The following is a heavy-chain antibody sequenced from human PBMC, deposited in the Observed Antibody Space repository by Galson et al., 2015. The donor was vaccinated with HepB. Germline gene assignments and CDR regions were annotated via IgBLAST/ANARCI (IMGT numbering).Heavy chain of an antibody. CDR1: TLTFETYW. V-gene: IGHV3-7*03. CDR3: ARGSSRYSSTWHFDY. Sequence: SLRLSCAGSTLTFETYWMSWVRQAPGKGLEWVATINQDGSEKTYADSVRGRFTISRDNAENSVYVQVSSLRAEDTAVYYCARGSSRYSSTWHFDYWGQGTLVTVSS. D-gene: IGHD6-13*01. J-gene: IGHJ4*02. CDR2: INQDGSEK.